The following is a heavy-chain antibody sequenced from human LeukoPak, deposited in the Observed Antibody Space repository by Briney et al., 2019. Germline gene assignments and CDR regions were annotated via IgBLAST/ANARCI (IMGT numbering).Heavy chain of an antibody. CDR2: IYYSGST. V-gene: IGHV4-61*05. CDR1: GGAISSSHYY. J-gene: IGHJ6*03. CDR3: ARGGEYSSSWYRNDYMDV. D-gene: IGHD6-13*01. Sequence: SETLSLTCTVSGGAISSSHYYWSWIRQPPGKGLEWIGYIYYSGSTNYNPSLKSRVTISVDTSKNQFSLKLSSVTAADTAVYYCARGGEYSSSWYRNDYMDVWGKGTTVTVSS.